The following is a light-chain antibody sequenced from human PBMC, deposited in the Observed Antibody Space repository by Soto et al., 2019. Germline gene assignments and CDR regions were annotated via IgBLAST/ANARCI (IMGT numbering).Light chain of an antibody. J-gene: IGLJ1*01. CDR2: EVS. CDR3: SSYAGSNNFV. CDR1: SSDVGGYNY. Sequence: QSALTQPPSASGSPGQSGTLSCSGTSSDVGGYNYVSWHQQHPGKAPKLMIYEVSKRPSGVPDRFSGSKSGNTASLIVSGLQAEDEADYYCSSYAGSNNFVFGTGTKVTVL. V-gene: IGLV2-8*01.